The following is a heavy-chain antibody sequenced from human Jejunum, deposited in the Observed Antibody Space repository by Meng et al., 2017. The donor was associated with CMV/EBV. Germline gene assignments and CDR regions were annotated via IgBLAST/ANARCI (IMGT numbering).Heavy chain of an antibody. V-gene: IGHV1-2*02. Sequence: CTASGSTFTGSYLHWVRQAPGQGLEWMGWINPNSGGTNYAQKFQGRVTMTRDTSISTAYMELSRLRSDDTAVYYRARIDNGANGADYWGQGTLVTVSS. J-gene: IGHJ4*02. CDR3: ARIDNGANGADY. CDR2: INPNSGGT. D-gene: IGHD4/OR15-4a*01. CDR1: GSTFTGSY.